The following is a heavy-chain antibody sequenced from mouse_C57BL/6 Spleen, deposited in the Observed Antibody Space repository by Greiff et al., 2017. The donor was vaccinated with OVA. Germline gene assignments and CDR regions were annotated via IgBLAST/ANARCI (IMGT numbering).Heavy chain of an antibody. CDR3: ARDQWGLLRGYFDY. J-gene: IGHJ2*01. CDR2: ISYDGSN. Sequence: EVKLMESGPGLVKPSQSLSLTCSVTGYSITSGYYWNWIRQFPGNKLEWMGYISYDGSNNYNPSLKNRISITRDTSKNQFFLKLNSVTTEDTATYYCARDQWGLLRGYFDYWGQGTTLTVSS. V-gene: IGHV3-6*01. CDR1: GYSITSGYY. D-gene: IGHD1-1*01.